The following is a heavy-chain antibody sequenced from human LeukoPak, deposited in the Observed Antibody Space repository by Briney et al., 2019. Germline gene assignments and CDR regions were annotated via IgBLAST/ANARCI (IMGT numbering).Heavy chain of an antibody. CDR3: ATVGYSYYYYYYMDV. Sequence: GSLRLSCVASGFTFSSRDWMTWVRQAPGKGLEWIGSIYYSGSTYYNPSLKSRVTISVDTSKNQFSLKLSSVTAADTAVYYCATVGYSYYYYYYMDVWGKGTTVTVSS. J-gene: IGHJ6*03. CDR1: GFTFSSRDW. CDR2: IYYSGST. V-gene: IGHV4-4*02. D-gene: IGHD5-18*01.